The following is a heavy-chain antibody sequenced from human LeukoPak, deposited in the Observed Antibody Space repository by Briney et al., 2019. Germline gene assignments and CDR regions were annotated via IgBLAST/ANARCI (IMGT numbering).Heavy chain of an antibody. D-gene: IGHD3-22*01. CDR1: GGFISSYY. Sequence: PSETLSLTCTVSGGFISSYYWSWIRQPPGKGLEWIGYIYYSGSTNYNPSLKSRVTISVDTSKNQFSLKLSSVTAADTAVYYCASSRCYYDSSGILFDYWGQGTLVTVSS. V-gene: IGHV4-59*01. CDR3: ASSRCYYDSSGILFDY. CDR2: IYYSGST. J-gene: IGHJ4*02.